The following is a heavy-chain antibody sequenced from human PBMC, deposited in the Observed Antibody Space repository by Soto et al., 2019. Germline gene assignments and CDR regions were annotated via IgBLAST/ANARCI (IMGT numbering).Heavy chain of an antibody. CDR2: IYHSGST. J-gene: IGHJ4*02. V-gene: IGHV4-4*02. CDR3: ARGSSSGYYYFDY. CDR1: GGSISSSNW. Sequence: QVQLQESGPGLVKPSGTLSLTCAVSGGSISSSNWWSWVRQPPGKGLEWIGEIYHSGSTNYNPSRTSRVPISVGKCKTQFSLKLSSVTAADTAVDYCARGSSSGYYYFDYWGQGTLVTVSS. D-gene: IGHD6-13*01.